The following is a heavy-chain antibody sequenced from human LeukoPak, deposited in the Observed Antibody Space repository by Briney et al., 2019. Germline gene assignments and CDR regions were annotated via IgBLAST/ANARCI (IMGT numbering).Heavy chain of an antibody. J-gene: IGHJ5*02. CDR3: ASFSHYDFWSGYYRGGFDP. V-gene: IGHV4-34*01. Sequence: PSETLSLTCAVYGGSFSGYYWSWIRQPPGKGLEWIGEINHSGSTNYNPSLKSRVTISVDTSKNQFSLKLSSVTAADTAVYYCASFSHYDFWSGYYRGGFDPWGQGTLVTVSS. CDR1: GGSFSGYY. CDR2: INHSGST. D-gene: IGHD3-3*01.